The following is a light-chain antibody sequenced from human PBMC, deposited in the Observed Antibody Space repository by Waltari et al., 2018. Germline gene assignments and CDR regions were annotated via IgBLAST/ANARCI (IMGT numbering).Light chain of an antibody. CDR1: NIASKN. Sequence: SYELTQPLSVSVALGQTAKIPCGGINIASKNVHWYQQKPGQDPVLVIFRSTDRPSGIPEQFSGSNSGNTATLTISRAQAGDEADYYCQVWDNFTLIFGGGTKLTVL. CDR3: QVWDNFTLI. V-gene: IGLV3-9*01. J-gene: IGLJ2*01. CDR2: RST.